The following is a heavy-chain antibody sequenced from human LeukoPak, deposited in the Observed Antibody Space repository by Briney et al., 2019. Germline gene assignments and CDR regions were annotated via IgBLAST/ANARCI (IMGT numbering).Heavy chain of an antibody. CDR1: GFTFSSYA. CDR2: ISGSGGST. CDR3: AKDSGWYVSTFDY. V-gene: IGHV3-23*01. J-gene: IGHJ4*02. D-gene: IGHD6-19*01. Sequence: GGSLRLSCAASGFTFSSYAMSWVRQAQGKGLKGVSAISGSGGSTYYADSVKGRFTISRDNSKNTLYLQMNSLRAEDTAVYYCAKDSGWYVSTFDYWGQGTLVTVSS.